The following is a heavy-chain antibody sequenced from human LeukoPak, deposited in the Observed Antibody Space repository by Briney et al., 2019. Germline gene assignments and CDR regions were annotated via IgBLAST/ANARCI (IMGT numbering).Heavy chain of an antibody. CDR2: IYYSGST. D-gene: IGHD6-13*01. CDR3: ARHPPYSSSWYLDY. V-gene: IGHV4-59*05. Sequence: KASETLFLTCTVSGGSISSYYWSWIRQPPGKGLEWIGSIYYSGSTYYNPSLKSRVTISVDTSKNQFSLKLSSVPAADTAVYYCARHPPYSSSWYLDYWGQGTLVTVSS. J-gene: IGHJ4*02. CDR1: GGSISSYY.